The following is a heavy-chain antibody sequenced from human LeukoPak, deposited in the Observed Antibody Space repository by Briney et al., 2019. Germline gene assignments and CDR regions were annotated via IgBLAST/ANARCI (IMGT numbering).Heavy chain of an antibody. CDR1: GGSLSSYY. V-gene: IGHV4-59*01. CDR2: IYYSGST. CDR3: ARVTTVVTPRVSDYYGMDV. J-gene: IGHJ6*02. Sequence: SETLSLTCTVSGGSLSSYYWSWIRQPPGKGLEWIGYIYYSGSTNYNPSLESRVTISVDTSKNQFSLKLSSVTAADTAVYYCARVTTVVTPRVSDYYGMDVWGQGTTVTVSS. D-gene: IGHD4-23*01.